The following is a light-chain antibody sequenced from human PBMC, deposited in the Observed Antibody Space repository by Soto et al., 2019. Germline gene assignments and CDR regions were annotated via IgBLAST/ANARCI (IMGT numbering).Light chain of an antibody. J-gene: IGLJ1*01. CDR3: ETWNSSLRAGV. CDR1: SSNIGNNY. CDR2: ENN. Sequence: QSVLTQPPSVSAAPGQTVTISCSGSSSNIGNNYVSWYQQLPGTAPKLLIYENNKRPSGIPDRFSGSKSGTSATLGITGLQTGDEADYNCETWNSSLRAGVFGTGTKLTVL. V-gene: IGLV1-51*02.